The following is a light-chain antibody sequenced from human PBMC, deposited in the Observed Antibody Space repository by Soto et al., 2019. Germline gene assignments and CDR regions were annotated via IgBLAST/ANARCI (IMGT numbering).Light chain of an antibody. J-gene: IGLJ2*01. Sequence: QSVLTQPPSVSGAPGQRVTISCTGSSSNIGAGYDVHWYQQLPGTAPKLLLYGNSNRPSGVPDRLSGSKSGTSASLAITGRQADDEADYYCHSYDSSLSGVVFGGGTKLTVL. CDR3: HSYDSSLSGVV. CDR2: GNS. CDR1: SSNIGAGYD. V-gene: IGLV1-40*01.